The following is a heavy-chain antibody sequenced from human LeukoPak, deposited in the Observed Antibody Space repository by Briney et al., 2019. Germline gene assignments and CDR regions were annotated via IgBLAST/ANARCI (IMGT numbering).Heavy chain of an antibody. Sequence: GGSLRLSCAASRFIFSNYEMNWVRQAPGKGLGGVSYISSSGSTKYYADSVKGRFTISRDNAKNPLYLQMNSLRAEDTAVYYCARPGRGYSGDEGYWGQGTLVTVSS. V-gene: IGHV3-48*03. CDR3: ARPGRGYSGDEGY. D-gene: IGHD5-12*01. CDR1: RFIFSNYE. CDR2: ISSSGSTK. J-gene: IGHJ4*02.